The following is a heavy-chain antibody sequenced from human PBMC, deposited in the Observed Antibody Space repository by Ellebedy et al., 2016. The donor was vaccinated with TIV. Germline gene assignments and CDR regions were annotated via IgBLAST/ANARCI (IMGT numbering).Heavy chain of an antibody. Sequence: SQTLSLTCVISGDSVSTDIGWNWIRQSPSRGLEWLGRTYYRSKWNNDYEVSLKSRITTNPDTSKNLFSLQLNSVTPEDTAVYYCARGWFGSGMGVWGQGTTVTVSS. CDR1: GDSVSTDIG. CDR3: ARGWFGSGMGV. D-gene: IGHD3-10*01. V-gene: IGHV6-1*01. CDR2: TYYRSKWNN. J-gene: IGHJ6*02.